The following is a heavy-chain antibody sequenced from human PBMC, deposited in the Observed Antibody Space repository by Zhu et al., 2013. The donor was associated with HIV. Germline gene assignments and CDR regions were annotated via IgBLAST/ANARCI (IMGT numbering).Heavy chain of an antibody. CDR1: RGSFSSYT. D-gene: IGHD3-3*01. CDR2: VVPMFGTT. V-gene: IGHV1-69*06. Sequence: QVQLVQSGAEVKKPESSVRVSCKASRGSFSSYTVAWVRQAPGQGLEWMGGVVPMFGTTHYAQRFQGRVTISADKSTGTAYMELSSLTSDDTAVYYCARDSLLEIFGLNSPFDPWGQGTLVTISS. CDR3: ARDSLLEIFGLNSPFDP. J-gene: IGHJ5*02.